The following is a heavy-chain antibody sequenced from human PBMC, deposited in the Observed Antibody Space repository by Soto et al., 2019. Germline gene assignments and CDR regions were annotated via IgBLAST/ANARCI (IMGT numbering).Heavy chain of an antibody. CDR3: ARGGRYPNSTFYYGMDV. D-gene: IGHD1-1*01. Sequence: QVQLVQSGAEVKKPGSSVKVSCKASGGTFSTYSISWVRKAPGQGLEWMGESLPIFGTSHYAQNFQGRVTITADESTSTGYMELSSLRSDDTAVYYCARGGRYPNSTFYYGMDVWGQGTTVTVS. CDR2: SLPIFGTS. J-gene: IGHJ6*02. CDR1: GGTFSTYS. V-gene: IGHV1-69*01.